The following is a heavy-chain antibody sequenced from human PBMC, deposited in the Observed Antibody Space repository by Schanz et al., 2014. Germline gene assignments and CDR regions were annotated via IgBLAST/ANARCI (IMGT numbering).Heavy chain of an antibody. CDR2: IGTSGGT. J-gene: IGHJ4*02. Sequence: EVKMVESGGGLVKPGGSLRLSCAASGFNFSSYSLNWVRQAPGKGLEWVSTIGTSGGTNYAESVKGRFTISRDSAENSLYLQMNSLRPEDTAVYYCARGGFGEVSYCDYWGQGTLVTVSS. D-gene: IGHD3-10*01. V-gene: IGHV3-21*01. CDR1: GFNFSSYS. CDR3: ARGGFGEVSYCDY.